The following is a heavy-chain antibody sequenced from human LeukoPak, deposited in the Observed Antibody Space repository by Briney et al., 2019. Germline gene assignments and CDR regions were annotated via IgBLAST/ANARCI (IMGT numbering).Heavy chain of an antibody. CDR1: GGSISGSY. Sequence: PSETLSLTCTVSGGSISGSYWSWIRQPPGKGLEWIGYIYYSGSTNYNPSLKSRVIISVDTSKTQFSLKLTSVTAADTAVYYCATRPARGSGPYYPYFDYWGQGTLVTVSS. CDR2: IYYSGST. V-gene: IGHV4-59*12. CDR3: ATRPARGSGPYYPYFDY. J-gene: IGHJ4*02. D-gene: IGHD3-22*01.